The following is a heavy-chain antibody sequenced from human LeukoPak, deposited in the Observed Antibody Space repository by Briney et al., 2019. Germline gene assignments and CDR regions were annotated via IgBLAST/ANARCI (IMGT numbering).Heavy chain of an antibody. CDR1: GYSISSGYY. CDR2: INHSGST. CDR3: ARGRRQWLVKAFDI. J-gene: IGHJ3*02. Sequence: SETLSLTCTVSGYSISSGYYWGWIRQPPGKGLEWIGEINHSGSTNYNPSLKSRVTISVDTSKNQFSLKLSSVTAADTAVYYCARGRRQWLVKAFDIWGQGTMVTVSS. D-gene: IGHD6-19*01. V-gene: IGHV4-38-2*02.